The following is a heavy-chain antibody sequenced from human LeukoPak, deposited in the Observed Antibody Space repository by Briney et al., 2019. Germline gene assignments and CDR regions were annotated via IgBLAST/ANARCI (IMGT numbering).Heavy chain of an antibody. CDR2: IRGDSTYI. V-gene: IGHV3-21*01. D-gene: IGHD4-17*01. J-gene: IGHJ3*02. Sequence: PGGSLRLSCAASGFMFNSYTMHWVRQAPGKGLEWVSVIRGDSTYISYADSLRGRFTISRDNAQKSLYLQMTNLRAEDTAVYYCARGHGAYRDVFDIWGQGTLVTVSS. CDR3: ARGHGAYRDVFDI. CDR1: GFMFNSYT.